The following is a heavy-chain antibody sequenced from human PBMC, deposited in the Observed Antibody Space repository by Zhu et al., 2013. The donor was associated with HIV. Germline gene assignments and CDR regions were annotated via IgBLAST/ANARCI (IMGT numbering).Heavy chain of an antibody. V-gene: IGHV1-69*06. CDR1: GGTFSSYA. Sequence: QVQLVQSGAEVKKPGSSVKVSCKASGGTFSSYAISWVRQAPGQGLEWMGGIIPIFGTANYAQKFQGRVTITADKSTSTAYMELSSLRSEDTAVYYCARDGSIAAAGTDKFDYWGQGTLVTVSS. CDR2: IIPIFGTA. J-gene: IGHJ4*02. D-gene: IGHD6-13*01. CDR3: ARDGSIAAAGTDKFDY.